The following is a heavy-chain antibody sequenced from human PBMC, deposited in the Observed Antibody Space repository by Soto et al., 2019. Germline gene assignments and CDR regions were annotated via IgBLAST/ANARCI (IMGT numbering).Heavy chain of an antibody. J-gene: IGHJ4*02. CDR2: IKPDGSEK. Sequence: EVQLVESGGGLVQPGGSLRLSCAASGFTFNSYYMSWVRQAPGEGLEWVSDIKPDGSEKYYVYSVEGGFTISRDIAMNSRFLQMNSLRAEDTSVYYCVRDCGARYDHSFNHWGQGTPVTVSS. D-gene: IGHD5-12*01. CDR3: VRDCGARYDHSFNH. V-gene: IGHV3-7*03. CDR1: GFTFNSYY.